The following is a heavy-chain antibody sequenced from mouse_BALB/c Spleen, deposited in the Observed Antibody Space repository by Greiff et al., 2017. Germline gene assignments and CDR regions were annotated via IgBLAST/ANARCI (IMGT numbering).Heavy chain of an antibody. CDR3: ARGSGGNSFAY. CDR2: IYPGNVNT. CDR1: GYTFTSYV. J-gene: IGHJ3*01. Sequence: QVQLQQSGPELVKPGASVKMSCKASGYTFTSYVMHWVKQRPGQGLEWIGWIYPGNVNTKYNEKFKGKATLTADKSSSTAYMQLSSLTSEDSAVYFCARGSGGNSFAYWGQGTLVTVSA. V-gene: IGHV1S56*01. D-gene: IGHD2-1*01.